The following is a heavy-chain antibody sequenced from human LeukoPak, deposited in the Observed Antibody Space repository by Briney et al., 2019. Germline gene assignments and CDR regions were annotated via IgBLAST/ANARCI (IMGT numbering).Heavy chain of an antibody. CDR2: IIPIFGTA. V-gene: IGHV1-69*05. Sequence: GASVKVSCKASGGTFSSYAISWVRQTPGQGLEWMGRIIPIFGTANYAQKFQGRVTITTDESTSTAYMELSSLRSEDTAVYYCARDWNYAIDYWGQGTLVTVSS. D-gene: IGHD1-7*01. CDR3: ARDWNYAIDY. J-gene: IGHJ4*02. CDR1: GGTFSSYA.